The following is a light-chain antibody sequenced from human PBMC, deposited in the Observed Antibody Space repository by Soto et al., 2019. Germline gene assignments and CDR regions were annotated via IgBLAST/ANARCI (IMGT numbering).Light chain of an antibody. Sequence: EIVLTQSPGTLSLSPGERATLPCRASQSVSSSYLAWYQQKPGQAPRRLIYGASSRSTGIPDRFSGSGSGTDFTLTISRLEPEDFAVYYCQQYGSSPRTFGQGTKLEIK. V-gene: IGKV3-20*01. CDR1: QSVSSSY. J-gene: IGKJ2*02. CDR2: GAS. CDR3: QQYGSSPRT.